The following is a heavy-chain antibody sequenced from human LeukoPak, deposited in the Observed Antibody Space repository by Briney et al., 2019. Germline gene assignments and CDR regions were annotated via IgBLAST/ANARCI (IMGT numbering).Heavy chain of an antibody. CDR1: GFTFSSYA. V-gene: IGHV3-64D*06. Sequence: GGSLRLSCSASGFTFSSYAMHWVRQAPGKGLEYVSAISSNGGSTYYVDSVKGRFTISRDNSKNTLYLQMSSLRAEDTAVYYCVKGGAIVATLPGFDYWGQGTLVTVSS. CDR2: ISSNGGST. CDR3: VKGGAIVATLPGFDY. J-gene: IGHJ4*02. D-gene: IGHD5-12*01.